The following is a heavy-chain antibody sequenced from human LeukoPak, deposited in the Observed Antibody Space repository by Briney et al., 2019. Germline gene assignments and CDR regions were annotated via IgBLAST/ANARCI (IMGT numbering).Heavy chain of an antibody. D-gene: IGHD6-13*01. CDR3: AKDYNPYSFSWYDY. J-gene: IGHJ4*02. CDR2: IRGNGDT. Sequence: GSLRLSCAASGLSFSSFAMSWVRQGPARGLEWVSSIRGNGDTFYADSVKGRFTISRDNSKNTLYLQMNSLRAEDTAVYYCAKDYNPYSFSWYDYWGQGTLVTVSS. CDR1: GLSFSSFA. V-gene: IGHV3-23*01.